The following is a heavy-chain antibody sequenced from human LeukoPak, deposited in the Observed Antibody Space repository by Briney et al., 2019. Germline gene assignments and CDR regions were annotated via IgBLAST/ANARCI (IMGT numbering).Heavy chain of an antibody. D-gene: IGHD3-22*01. Sequence: GGSLRLSCAASGLTFSSHWMHWVRQAPGKGLVWVSRITNDGSSTTYADSVKGRFTISRDNAKNMLYLQVNSLRAEDTAVYYCAQSYYYDSRGAYYFDCWGQGALVTVSS. CDR1: GLTFSSHW. J-gene: IGHJ4*02. V-gene: IGHV3-74*01. CDR3: AQSYYYDSRGAYYFDC. CDR2: ITNDGSST.